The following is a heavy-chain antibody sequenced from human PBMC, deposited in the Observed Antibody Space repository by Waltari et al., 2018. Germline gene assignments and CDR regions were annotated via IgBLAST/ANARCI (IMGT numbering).Heavy chain of an antibody. J-gene: IGHJ6*03. CDR3: ARSYGLLGITSGPHMDV. V-gene: IGHV4-34*01. CDR1: GGSFSGYY. Sequence: QVQLQQWGAGLLKPSETLSLTCAVYGGSFSGYYWIWIRQPPGKGLEWIGEINHSGSTNYNPSLKSRVTISVDTSKNQFSLKLSSVTAADTAVYYCARSYGLLGITSGPHMDVWGKGTTVTISS. CDR2: INHSGST. D-gene: IGHD7-27*01.